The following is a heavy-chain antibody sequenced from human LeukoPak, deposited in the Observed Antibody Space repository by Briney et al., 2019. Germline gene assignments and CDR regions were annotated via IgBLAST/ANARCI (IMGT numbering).Heavy chain of an antibody. Sequence: GGSLRLSPAQSLFTFSIYVMHLVPQAPGKGLEWVAAIWYDGSNKYYADSVEGRFTIYRDNSKNTLYLQMNSLRDEDTAVYYCAREEYYYDSSGYYQYFDLWGRGTLVTVSS. CDR2: IWYDGSNK. CDR1: LFTFSIYV. V-gene: IGHV3-33*01. D-gene: IGHD3-22*01. CDR3: AREEYYYDSSGYYQYFDL. J-gene: IGHJ2*01.